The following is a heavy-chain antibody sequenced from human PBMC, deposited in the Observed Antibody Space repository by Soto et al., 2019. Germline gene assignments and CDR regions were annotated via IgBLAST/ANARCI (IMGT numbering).Heavy chain of an antibody. J-gene: IGHJ4*02. D-gene: IGHD2-15*01. CDR3: ARAGYCSGGSCYVKGSNFDY. Sequence: GESLKISCKGSGYSFTSYWIGWVRQMPGKGLEWMGIIYPGDSDTRYSPSFQGQVTISADKSISTAYLQWSSLKASDTAMYYCARAGYCSGGSCYVKGSNFDYWGQGTLVTVSS. V-gene: IGHV5-51*01. CDR2: IYPGDSDT. CDR1: GYSFTSYW.